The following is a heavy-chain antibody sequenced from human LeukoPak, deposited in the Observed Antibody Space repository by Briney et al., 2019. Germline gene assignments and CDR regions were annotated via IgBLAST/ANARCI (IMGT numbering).Heavy chain of an antibody. Sequence: PGGSLRLSCAASGFTFSSYAMHWVRQAPGKGLEWVAVISYDGSNKYYADSVKGRFTISRDNSKNTLYLQMNSLRAEDTAVYYCARVRGSGWVDYWGQGTLVTVSS. D-gene: IGHD6-19*01. V-gene: IGHV3-30-3*01. CDR3: ARVRGSGWVDY. J-gene: IGHJ4*02. CDR1: GFTFSSYA. CDR2: ISYDGSNK.